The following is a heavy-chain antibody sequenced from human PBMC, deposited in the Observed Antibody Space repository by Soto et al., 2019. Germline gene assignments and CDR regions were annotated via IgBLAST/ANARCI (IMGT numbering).Heavy chain of an antibody. CDR2: IYRTGST. CDR1: GGSFTSNNW. V-gene: IGHV4-4*02. J-gene: IGHJ4*02. D-gene: IGHD1-7*01. CDR3: ASRDPGTSVDY. Sequence: QVQLQESGPGLMKTSGILSLTCAVSGGSFTSNNWWTWVRQPPGQGLEWIGEIYRTGSTNYNPSLKSRVTISLDKSENQFSLKVTSLTAADTAVYYCASRDPGTSVDYWGQGTLVTFSS.